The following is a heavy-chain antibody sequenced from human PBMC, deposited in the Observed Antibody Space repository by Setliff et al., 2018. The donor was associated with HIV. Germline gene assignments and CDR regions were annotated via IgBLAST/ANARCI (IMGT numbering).Heavy chain of an antibody. D-gene: IGHD2-15*01. CDR1: TFLVTGYN. CDR2: INPNNGCT. Sequence: ASVKVSCKALTFLVTGYNIHWVRLAPGHGPEWLGRINPNNGCTDYAQKFQGRVTMSLDTSTNTVDLESKGLTSDDTAVYYCAKPRIFDSFDVWGPVTVVTRLL. J-gene: IGHJ3*01. V-gene: IGHV1-2*06. CDR3: AKPRIFDSFDV.